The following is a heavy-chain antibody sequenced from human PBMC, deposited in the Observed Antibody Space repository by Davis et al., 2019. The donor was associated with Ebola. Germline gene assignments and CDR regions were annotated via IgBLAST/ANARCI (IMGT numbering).Heavy chain of an antibody. Sequence: ASVPVSCNASGYISTSYYMHWVRQAPGQGLEWMGWINPNSGCTNYAQKFQGWVTMTRDTSISTAYMELSRLSSDDTAVYYCARGGWAGTVVPAAIIQDDGIIAFDIWGQGTMVTVSS. CDR1: GYISTSYY. D-gene: IGHD2-2*01. CDR2: INPNSGCT. J-gene: IGHJ3*02. V-gene: IGHV1-2*04. CDR3: ARGGWAGTVVPAAIIQDDGIIAFDI.